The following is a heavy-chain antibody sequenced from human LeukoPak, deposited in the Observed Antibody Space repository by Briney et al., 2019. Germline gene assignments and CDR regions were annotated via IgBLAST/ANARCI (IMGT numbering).Heavy chain of an antibody. D-gene: IGHD3-10*01. J-gene: IGHJ4*02. CDR1: GGSFSGYY. V-gene: IGHV4-34*01. CDR2: INHSGST. Sequence: SETLSLTCAVYGGSFSGYYWSWIRQPPGKGLEWIGEINHSGSTYYNPSLKSRVTISVDTSKNQFSLKLSSVTAADTAVYFCARSTMVRGDRLGKIDYWGQGTLVTVSS. CDR3: ARSTMVRGDRLGKIDY.